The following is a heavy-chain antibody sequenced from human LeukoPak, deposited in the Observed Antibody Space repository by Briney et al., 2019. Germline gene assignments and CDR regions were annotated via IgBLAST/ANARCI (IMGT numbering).Heavy chain of an antibody. J-gene: IGHJ6*02. D-gene: IGHD4-11*01. V-gene: IGHV1-18*01. Sequence: GASVKVSCKASGYTFTSYGISWVRQAPGQGLEWMVWISAYNGNTNYAQKLQGRVTMTTDTSTSTAYMELRSLRSDDTAVYYCARGSRMTTVTRYYYYYYGMDVWGQGTTVTVSS. CDR2: ISAYNGNT. CDR1: GYTFTSYG. CDR3: ARGSRMTTVTRYYYYYYGMDV.